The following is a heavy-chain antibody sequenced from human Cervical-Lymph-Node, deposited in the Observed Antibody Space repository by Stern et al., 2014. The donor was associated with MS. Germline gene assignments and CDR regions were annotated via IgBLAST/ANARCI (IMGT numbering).Heavy chain of an antibody. CDR2: IFPVFGTP. Sequence: VQLLESGAEVTKPGSSVKVSCKASGGTFSKFPSSGGRQAPGQGLEGMGGIFPVFGTPTYAQEFRGRVTITADVSTSTVYMELSSLRSDDTAVYYCALSSETSDRWYSLGYDLWGQGTLVTVSS. CDR3: ALSSETSDRWYSLGYDL. J-gene: IGHJ5*02. V-gene: IGHV1-69*01. CDR1: GGTFSKFP. D-gene: IGHD6-13*01.